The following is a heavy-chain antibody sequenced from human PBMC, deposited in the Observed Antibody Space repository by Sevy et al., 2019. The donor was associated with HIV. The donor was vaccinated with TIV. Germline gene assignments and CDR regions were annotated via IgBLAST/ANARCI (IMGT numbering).Heavy chain of an antibody. CDR1: GFTFSSYA. D-gene: IGHD3-3*01. Sequence: GGSLRLSCAASGFTFSSYAMSWVRQAPGKGLEWVSAISGSGGSTYYADSVKGRFTISRDNSKNTLYLQMNSLRAEDTAVYYCAKAGRGRFLEWLFDYWGQGTLVTVSS. V-gene: IGHV3-23*01. CDR2: ISGSGGST. CDR3: AKAGRGRFLEWLFDY. J-gene: IGHJ4*02.